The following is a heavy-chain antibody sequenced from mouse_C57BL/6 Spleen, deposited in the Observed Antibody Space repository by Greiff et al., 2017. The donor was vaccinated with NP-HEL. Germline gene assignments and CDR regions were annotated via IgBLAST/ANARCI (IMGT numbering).Heavy chain of an antibody. V-gene: IGHV1-69*01. J-gene: IGHJ1*03. D-gene: IGHD1-1*01. CDR2: IDPSDSYT. CDR3: ARCGLLTGYFDV. CDR1: GYTFTSYW. Sequence: QVQLQQPGAELVMPGASVKLSCTASGYTFTSYWMHWVKQRPGQGLEWIGKIDPSDSYTNYNQKFKGKSTLTVDKSSSTAYMQLSNLTSENSAVYDCARCGLLTGYFDVWGTGTTVTVSA.